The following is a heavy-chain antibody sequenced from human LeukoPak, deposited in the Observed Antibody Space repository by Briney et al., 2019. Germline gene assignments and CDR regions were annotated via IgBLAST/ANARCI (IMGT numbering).Heavy chain of an antibody. CDR3: ASHHYYDSSGLDDYFDY. D-gene: IGHD3-22*01. CDR2: ISGIGTST. V-gene: IGHV3-23*01. Sequence: GGSLRLSCAASGFTFSSYAMSWVRQAPGKGLEWVSGISGIGTSTYYADSVKGRFTISRDNSKNTLYLQMNSLRAEDTAVYYCASHHYYDSSGLDDYFDYWGQGTLVTVSS. CDR1: GFTFSSYA. J-gene: IGHJ4*02.